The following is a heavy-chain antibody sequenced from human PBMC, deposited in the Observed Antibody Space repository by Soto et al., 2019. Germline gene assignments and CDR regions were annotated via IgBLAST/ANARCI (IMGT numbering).Heavy chain of an antibody. J-gene: IGHJ4*02. V-gene: IGHV3-33*06. CDR2: ICYDGSSK. Sequence: VGSLRLPCAVSGVTFSSYGINWDRQAPSKGLEWVAVICYDGSSKYYADFVKGRFTISRDNSKNTLYLQMNSLRAEDTAVYYCSNTTRRQHSSSWYCFDNRGQGTLVTVYS. CDR3: SNTTRRQHSSSWYCFDN. D-gene: IGHD6-13*01. CDR1: GVTFSSYG.